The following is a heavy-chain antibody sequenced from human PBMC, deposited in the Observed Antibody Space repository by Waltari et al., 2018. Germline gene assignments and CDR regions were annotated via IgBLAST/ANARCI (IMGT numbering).Heavy chain of an antibody. CDR3: ATLLYDFWSGYYIGY. V-gene: IGHV4-59*01. CDR1: GGSISSYY. CDR2: IYYSGST. Sequence: QVQLQESGPGLVKPSETLSLTYTVSGGSISSYYWSWIRQPPGKGLEWIGYIYYSGSTNYNPSLKSRVTISVDTSKNQFSLKLSSVTAADTAVYYCATLLYDFWSGYYIGYWGQGTLVTVSS. D-gene: IGHD3-3*01. J-gene: IGHJ4*02.